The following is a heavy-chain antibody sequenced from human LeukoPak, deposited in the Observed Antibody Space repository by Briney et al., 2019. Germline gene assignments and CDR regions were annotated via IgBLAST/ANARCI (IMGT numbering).Heavy chain of an antibody. Sequence: GGSLRLSCAASGFTFSSYAMHWVRQAPGKGLEWVAVISYDGSNKYYADSVKGRFTISRDNSKNTLYLQMNSLRAEDTAVYYCAKVADYGDSNYYYYYMDVWGKGTTVTISS. D-gene: IGHD4-17*01. CDR1: GFTFSSYA. CDR2: ISYDGSNK. J-gene: IGHJ6*03. V-gene: IGHV3-30*04. CDR3: AKVADYGDSNYYYYYMDV.